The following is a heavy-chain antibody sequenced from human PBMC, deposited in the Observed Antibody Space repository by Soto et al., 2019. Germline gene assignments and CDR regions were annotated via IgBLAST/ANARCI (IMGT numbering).Heavy chain of an antibody. CDR2: ISAYNGHT. D-gene: IGHD3-3*01. Sequence: ASVKVSCKASGYTFTSYGISWVRQAPGQGLEWMGWISAYNGHTNYAQKLQGRVTMTTDTSTSTAYMELSSLRSEDTAVYYCARGLRFLEWRNTRAPCPYYYMDVWGKGTTVTVSS. CDR3: ARGLRFLEWRNTRAPCPYYYMDV. J-gene: IGHJ6*03. V-gene: IGHV1-18*01. CDR1: GYTFTSYG.